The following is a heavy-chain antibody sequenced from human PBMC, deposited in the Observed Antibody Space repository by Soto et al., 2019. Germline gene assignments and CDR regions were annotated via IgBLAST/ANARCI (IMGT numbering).Heavy chain of an antibody. Sequence: QVQLQQSGPGLVKPSQTLSLTCAISGDSVSTNSATWDWIRQSPSRGLEWLGRTYYRSKWENDYAVSVKGRISIIPDTTNNRLSLQLNSVSPGDTAVYYCARLIGNSWLDSWGQGTLVTVSS. V-gene: IGHV6-1*01. J-gene: IGHJ5*01. CDR2: TYYRSKWEN. CDR1: GDSVSTNSAT. CDR3: ARLIGNSWLDS.